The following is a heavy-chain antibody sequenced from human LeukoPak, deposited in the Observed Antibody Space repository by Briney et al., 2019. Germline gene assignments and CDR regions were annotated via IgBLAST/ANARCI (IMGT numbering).Heavy chain of an antibody. D-gene: IGHD6-19*01. V-gene: IGHV3-20*04. CDR1: GVTFADYG. Sequence: GGSLRLSCEVSGVTFADYGMNWVRRAPGKGLEWVSGINWNGVRTGYADSVKGRFTISRDNAKNSLYLQMNSLRAEDTALYYCARNLAVANAFDIWGQGTMVTVSS. CDR3: ARNLAVANAFDI. CDR2: INWNGVRT. J-gene: IGHJ3*02.